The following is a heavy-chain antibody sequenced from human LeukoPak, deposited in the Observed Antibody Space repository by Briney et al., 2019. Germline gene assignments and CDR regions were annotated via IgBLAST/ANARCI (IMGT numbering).Heavy chain of an antibody. V-gene: IGHV4-59*01. D-gene: IGHD3-22*01. J-gene: IGHJ4*02. CDR1: GGSISSYY. Sequence: SETLSLTCTVSGGSISSYYWSWIRQPPGKGLEWIGYIYYSGSTDYNPSLKSRVTISVDTSKNQFSLKLSSVTAADTAVYYCARVTGYMIEGYFDYWGQGTLVTVSS. CDR3: ARVTGYMIEGYFDY. CDR2: IYYSGST.